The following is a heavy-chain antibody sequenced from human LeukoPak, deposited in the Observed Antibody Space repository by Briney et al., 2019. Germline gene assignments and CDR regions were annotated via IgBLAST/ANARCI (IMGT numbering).Heavy chain of an antibody. D-gene: IGHD4-17*01. CDR2: IIPIFGTA. Sequence: SVKVSCKASGGTFSSYAISWVRQAPGQGLEWVGGIIPIFGTANYAQKFQGRVTITTDESTSTAYMELSRLRSDDTAVYYCAREDDYGDEPQGWGQGTLVTVSS. CDR3: AREDDYGDEPQG. CDR1: GGTFSSYA. J-gene: IGHJ4*02. V-gene: IGHV1-69*05.